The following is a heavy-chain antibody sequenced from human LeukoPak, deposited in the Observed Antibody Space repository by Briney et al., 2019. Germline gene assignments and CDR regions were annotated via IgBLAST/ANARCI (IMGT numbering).Heavy chain of an antibody. Sequence: PGGSLRLSCATSGFTFSTYSMNWVRQAPGKGLEWVSYIGSRSSPIYSADSVKGRFTISRDNAKSSLYLQMNSLRAEDTALYYCARSAYCTSTSCLNGRGAFDIWGQGTMVTVSS. J-gene: IGHJ3*02. D-gene: IGHD2-2*01. CDR2: IGSRSSPI. V-gene: IGHV3-48*04. CDR3: ARSAYCTSTSCLNGRGAFDI. CDR1: GFTFSTYS.